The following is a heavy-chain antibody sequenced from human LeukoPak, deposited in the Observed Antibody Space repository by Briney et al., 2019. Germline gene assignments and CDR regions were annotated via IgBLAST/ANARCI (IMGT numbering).Heavy chain of an antibody. CDR3: AGVPAAAGWFDP. CDR2: IYTSGGT. J-gene: IGHJ5*02. Sequence: SETLSLTCTVSGGSISSYYWSWIRQPAGKGLEWIGRIYTSGGTNYNPSLKSRVTMSVDTSKNQFSLKLSSVTAADTAVYYCAGVPAAAGWFDPWGQGTLVTVSS. V-gene: IGHV4-4*07. D-gene: IGHD6-13*01. CDR1: GGSISSYY.